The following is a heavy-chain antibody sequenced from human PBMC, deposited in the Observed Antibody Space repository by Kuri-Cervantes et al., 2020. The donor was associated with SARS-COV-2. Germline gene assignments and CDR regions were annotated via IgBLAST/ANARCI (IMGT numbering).Heavy chain of an antibody. V-gene: IGHV1-46*01. J-gene: IGHJ4*02. CDR2: INPSGGST. Sequence: ASVKVSCKASGYTSTSYYMHWVRQAPGQGLEWMGIINPSGGSTSYAQKFQGRVTMTRDTSTSTVYMELSSLRSEDTAVYYCARPYYDFWSGPKEYYFDYWGQGTLVTVSS. D-gene: IGHD3-3*01. CDR3: ARPYYDFWSGPKEYYFDY. CDR1: GYTSTSYY.